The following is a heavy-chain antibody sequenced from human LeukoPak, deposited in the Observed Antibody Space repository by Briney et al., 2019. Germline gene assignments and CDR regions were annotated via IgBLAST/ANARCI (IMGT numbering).Heavy chain of an antibody. Sequence: GESLKISCKGSGYSFTSYWIGWVRQMPGKGLEWMGIIYPGDSDTRYSPSFQGHVTISADKSISTAYLRWSSLKASDTAMYYCARNPSINHNWFDPWGQGTLVTVSS. V-gene: IGHV5-51*01. CDR3: ARNPSINHNWFDP. CDR1: GYSFTSYW. CDR2: IYPGDSDT. J-gene: IGHJ5*02.